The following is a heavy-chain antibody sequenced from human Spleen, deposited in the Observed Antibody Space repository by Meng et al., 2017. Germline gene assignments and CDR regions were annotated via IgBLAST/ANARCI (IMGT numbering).Heavy chain of an antibody. V-gene: IGHV3-15*01. CDR3: SGHIDY. CDR2: IKSKPDGETI. Sequence: EGRVVGSGGGLVRRGGAPRLSCAGSGFTFSNAYITWVRQVPGKRLEWVGRIKSKPDGETIDYAAPVKGRFTISRDDSKNTVYLQMNSLKSEDTAVYYCSGHIDYWGQGTLVTVSS. J-gene: IGHJ4*02. D-gene: IGHD5-12*01. CDR1: GFTFSNAY.